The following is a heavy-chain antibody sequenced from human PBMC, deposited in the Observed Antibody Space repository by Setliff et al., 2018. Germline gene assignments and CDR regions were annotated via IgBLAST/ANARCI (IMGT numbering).Heavy chain of an antibody. CDR2: IYHSGST. V-gene: IGHV4-38-2*02. CDR1: GYSISNDYF. Sequence: SETLSLTCTVSGYSISNDYFWGWILQPPGKGLEWIGSIYHSGSTSYYPSLKSRVTISVDTSKNQFSLNLSSVTAADTAVYYCAKHRSYFDYWGQGTLVTVST. CDR3: AKHRSYFDY. J-gene: IGHJ4*02.